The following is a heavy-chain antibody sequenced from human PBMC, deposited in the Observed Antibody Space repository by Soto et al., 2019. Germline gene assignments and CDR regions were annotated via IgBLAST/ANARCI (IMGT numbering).Heavy chain of an antibody. CDR3: ARSLQLWSDY. Sequence: VASVKVSCQASGCTFTGYYMHWVRQAPGQGLEWMGWINPNSGGTNYAQKFQGRVTMTRDTSISTAYMELSRLRSDDTAVYFCARSLQLWSDYWGQGTLVTVSS. V-gene: IGHV1-2*02. D-gene: IGHD5-18*01. J-gene: IGHJ4*02. CDR2: INPNSGGT. CDR1: GCTFTGYY.